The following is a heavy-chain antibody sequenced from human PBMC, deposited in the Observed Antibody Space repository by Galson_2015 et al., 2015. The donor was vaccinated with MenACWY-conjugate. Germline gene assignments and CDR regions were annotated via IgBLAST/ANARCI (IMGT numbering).Heavy chain of an antibody. D-gene: IGHD4-17*01. J-gene: IGHJ4*02. V-gene: IGHV3-21*01. CDR1: GFTFRSYR. CDR2: IDPGGSHL. Sequence: SLRLSCAASGFTFRSYRMNWVRQAPGKGLEWVSSIDPGGSHLYYADSVKGRFTISRDNAKNSLYLQINSLRVEDTAIFYCARNDQADYGVDSWGQGTLVTVSS. CDR3: ARNDQADYGVDS.